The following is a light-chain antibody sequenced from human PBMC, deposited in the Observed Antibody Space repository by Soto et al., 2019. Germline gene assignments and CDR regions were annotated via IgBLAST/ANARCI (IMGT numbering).Light chain of an antibody. Sequence: EIVLTQSPATLSLSPGERATLSCRASQSVSSYLAWYQQKPGQAPRLLIYDGSNRATGVPARFSGSGSGTDFTLSISSLEPEDFAVYYCHHRTDWPLTFGGGTKVEIK. CDR2: DGS. V-gene: IGKV3-11*01. CDR1: QSVSSY. J-gene: IGKJ4*01. CDR3: HHRTDWPLT.